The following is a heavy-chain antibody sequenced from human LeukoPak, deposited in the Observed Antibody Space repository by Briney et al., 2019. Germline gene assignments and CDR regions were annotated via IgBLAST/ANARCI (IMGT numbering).Heavy chain of an antibody. J-gene: IGHJ3*02. V-gene: IGHV3-23*01. CDR1: EITFSIYA. D-gene: IGHD6-19*01. Sequence: GGSLRLSCSGSEITFSIYAMSWVRQAPGKGLECVSALSNSGDTTYYADSVRGRFTISRDNSKNTLFLQMNSLTAEDTAVYFCAKGRTYSSGSDALDMWGQGTMVTVSS. CDR3: AKGRTYSSGSDALDM. CDR2: LSNSGDTT.